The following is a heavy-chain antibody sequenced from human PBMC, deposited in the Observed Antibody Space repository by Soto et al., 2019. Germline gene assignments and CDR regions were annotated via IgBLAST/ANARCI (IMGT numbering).Heavy chain of an antibody. CDR3: AKGGSFDI. CDR2: ITHDGYNR. Sequence: QVQLVESGGSVVQPGGSRRLSCAASGFSFSYYGLLWVRQAPGKGLEWLALITHDGYNRYYADSVKGRFTISRDNSKNTIFLQMNSLKSEDTAVYYCAKGGSFDIWGQGTPVTVSS. V-gene: IGHV3-30*18. J-gene: IGHJ4*02. D-gene: IGHD6-6*01. CDR1: GFSFSYYG.